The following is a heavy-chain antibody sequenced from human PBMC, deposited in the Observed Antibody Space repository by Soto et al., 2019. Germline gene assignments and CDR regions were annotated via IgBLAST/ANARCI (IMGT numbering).Heavy chain of an antibody. CDR1: GGSISSYY. J-gene: IGHJ3*02. Sequence: PSETLSLTCTVSGGSISSYYWSRIRQPPGKGLEWIGYIYYSGSTNYNPSLKSRVTISVDTSKNQFSLKLSSVTAADTAVYYCARYNDYGDAFDIWGQGTMVTVSS. D-gene: IGHD4-17*01. CDR3: ARYNDYGDAFDI. CDR2: IYYSGST. V-gene: IGHV4-59*01.